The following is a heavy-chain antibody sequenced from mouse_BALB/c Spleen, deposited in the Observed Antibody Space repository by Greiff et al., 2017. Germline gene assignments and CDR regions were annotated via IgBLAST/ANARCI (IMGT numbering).Heavy chain of an antibody. V-gene: IGHV1S127*01. Sequence: VQLQESGAELVKPGASVKMSCKASGYTFTSYWMHWVKQRPGQGLEWIGVIDPSDSYTSYNQKFKGKATLTVDTSSSTAHMQLSSLTSEDSAVYYCTARGYAMDYWGQGTSVTVSS. CDR1: GYTFTSYW. CDR3: TARGYAMDY. J-gene: IGHJ4*01. CDR2: IDPSDSYT.